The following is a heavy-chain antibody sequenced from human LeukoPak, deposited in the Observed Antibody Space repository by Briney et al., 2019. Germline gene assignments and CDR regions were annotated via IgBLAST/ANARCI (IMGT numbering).Heavy chain of an antibody. D-gene: IGHD6-13*01. CDR3: ASGGGGSSWYYYFDY. CDR1: GGTFSSYA. J-gene: IGHJ4*02. V-gene: IGHV1-69*05. Sequence: SVKVSCKASGGTFSSYAISWVRQAPGQGLEWMGGIIPIFGTANYAQKFQGRVTITTDESTSTAYMELSSLRSEDTAVYYCASGGGGSSWYYYFDYWGQGTLVTVPS. CDR2: IIPIFGTA.